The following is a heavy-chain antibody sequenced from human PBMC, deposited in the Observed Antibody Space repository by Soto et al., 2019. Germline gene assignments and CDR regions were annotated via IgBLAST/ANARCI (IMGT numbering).Heavy chain of an antibody. J-gene: IGHJ3*02. D-gene: IGHD1-26*01. CDR1: GGSISSYY. CDR2: IYYSGST. V-gene: IGHV4-59*01. CDR3: ARGALGRLGAFDI. Sequence: SETLSLTCPVSGGSISSYYWSWIRQPPGKGLEWIGYIYYSGSTNYNPSLKSRVTISVDTSKNQFSLKLSSVTAADTAVYYCARGALGRLGAFDIWGQGTMVTVSS.